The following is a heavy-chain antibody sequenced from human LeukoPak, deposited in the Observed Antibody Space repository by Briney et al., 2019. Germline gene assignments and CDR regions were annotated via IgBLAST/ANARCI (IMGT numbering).Heavy chain of an antibody. CDR3: ARSETSSSWLHYYYYMDV. J-gene: IGHJ6*03. Sequence: GGSLRLSCAASGFTFSSYWMSWVRQAPGKGLEWVANIKQDGSEKYYVDSVKGRFTISRDNAKNSLYLQMNGLRAEDTAVYYCARSETSSSWLHYYYYMDVWGKGTTVTVSS. CDR1: GFTFSSYW. V-gene: IGHV3-7*01. D-gene: IGHD6-13*01. CDR2: IKQDGSEK.